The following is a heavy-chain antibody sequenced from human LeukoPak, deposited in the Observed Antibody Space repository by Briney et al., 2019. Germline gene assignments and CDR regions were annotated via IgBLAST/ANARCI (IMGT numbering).Heavy chain of an antibody. Sequence: GGSLRLSCAASGFTFSSYAMSWVRQAPGKGLEWVSAISGSGGSTYYADSVKGRFTVSRDNSKNTLYLQMNSLRAEDTAVYYCAKGSYYDSSGSFYFDYWGQGTLVTVSS. V-gene: IGHV3-23*01. D-gene: IGHD3-22*01. CDR2: ISGSGGST. J-gene: IGHJ4*02. CDR3: AKGSYYDSSGSFYFDY. CDR1: GFTFSSYA.